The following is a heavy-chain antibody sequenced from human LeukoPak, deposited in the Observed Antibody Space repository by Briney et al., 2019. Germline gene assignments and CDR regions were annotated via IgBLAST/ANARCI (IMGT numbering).Heavy chain of an antibody. CDR3: AADLVDCTNGVCYSFDY. J-gene: IGHJ4*02. V-gene: IGHV1-2*02. Sequence: ASVKVSCKASGYTFTGYYMHWVRQAPGQGLEWMGWINPNSGGTNYAQKFQGRVTMTRDTSISTAYMELSRLRSDDTAVYYCAADLVDCTNGVCYSFDYWGQGTLVTVSS. D-gene: IGHD2-8*01. CDR2: INPNSGGT. CDR1: GYTFTGYY.